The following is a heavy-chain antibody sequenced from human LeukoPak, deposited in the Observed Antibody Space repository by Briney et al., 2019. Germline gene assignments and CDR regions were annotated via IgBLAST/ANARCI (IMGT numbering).Heavy chain of an antibody. V-gene: IGHV3-21*01. J-gene: IGHJ4*02. CDR3: AREREDSSGGLYYYDSSGYPDY. CDR1: GFTFSSYS. CDR2: ISSSSSYI. D-gene: IGHD3-22*01. Sequence: PGGSLRLSCAASGFTFSSYSMNCVRQAPGKGLEWVSSISSSSSYIYYADSVKGRFTISRDNAKNSLYLQMNSLRAEDTAVYYCAREREDSSGGLYYYDSSGYPDYWGQGTLVTVSS.